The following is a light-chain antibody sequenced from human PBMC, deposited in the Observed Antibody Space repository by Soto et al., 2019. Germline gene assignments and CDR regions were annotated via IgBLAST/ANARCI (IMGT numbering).Light chain of an antibody. CDR2: EVT. Sequence: QSALTQPPSASGSPGQSVTISCTGTSSDVGGYNFVSWYQQHPGKAPKLMISEVTKRPSGVPDRFSGSKSGNTASLTVSGLQGEDEADYYCTSYAGSNNPVVFGGGTKLTVL. J-gene: IGLJ2*01. CDR1: SSDVGGYNF. V-gene: IGLV2-8*01. CDR3: TSYAGSNNPVV.